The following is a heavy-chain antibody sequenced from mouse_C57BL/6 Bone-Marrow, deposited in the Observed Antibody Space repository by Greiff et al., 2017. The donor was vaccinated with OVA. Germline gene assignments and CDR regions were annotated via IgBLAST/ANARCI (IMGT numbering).Heavy chain of an antibody. CDR2: IYPGDGDT. Sequence: VQLQQSGPELVKPGASVKISCKASGYAFSSSWMNWVKQRPGKGLEWIGRIYPGDGDTNYNQKFKGKAILTADKSSSTAYMELRSLTSEDSAVYYCTRTLRGYAMDYWGQGTSVTVSS. CDR1: GYAFSSSW. CDR3: TRTLRGYAMDY. V-gene: IGHV1-82*01. J-gene: IGHJ4*01.